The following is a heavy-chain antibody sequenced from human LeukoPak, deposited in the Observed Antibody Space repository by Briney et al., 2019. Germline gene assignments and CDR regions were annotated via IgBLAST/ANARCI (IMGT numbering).Heavy chain of an antibody. J-gene: IGHJ6*03. CDR2: INPNSGGT. D-gene: IGHD3-10*01. V-gene: IGHV1-2*06. Sequence: GASVKVSCKASGYTFTGYYMHWVRQAPGQGLEWMGRINPNSGGTNYAQKFQGRVTMTRDTSISTAYMELSRLRSDDTAVYYCARDPGVLWFGEFYYMGVWGKGTTVTVSS. CDR1: GYTFTGYY. CDR3: ARDPGVLWFGEFYYMGV.